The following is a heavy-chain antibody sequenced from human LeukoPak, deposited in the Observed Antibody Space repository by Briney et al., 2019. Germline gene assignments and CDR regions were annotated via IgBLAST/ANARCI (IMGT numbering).Heavy chain of an antibody. D-gene: IGHD2-8*01. Sequence: GRSLTLSCAPSGLSVSSNYMNWVRHAPGKGLEWVSVIYSGGSTDYADSVKGRFTISRDNSKNTLYLQMNSLRAEDTAVYYCARGQGSRYCTNGVCYWFDPWGQGTLVTVSS. CDR2: IYSGGST. V-gene: IGHV3-53*01. J-gene: IGHJ5*02. CDR3: ARGQGSRYCTNGVCYWFDP. CDR1: GLSVSSNY.